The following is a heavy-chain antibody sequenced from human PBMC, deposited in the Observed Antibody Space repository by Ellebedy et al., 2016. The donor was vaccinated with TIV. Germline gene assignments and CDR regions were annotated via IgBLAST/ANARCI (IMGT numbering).Heavy chain of an antibody. D-gene: IGHD1-20*01. CDR3: ARSNWRDP. J-gene: IGHJ5*02. V-gene: IGHV3-33*03. CDR2: GSSDGSIT. Sequence: GESLKISCVASGFTFSSRGLHWVRQAPGKGLEWVAFGSSDGSITYYPDSVKGRFTISSDIAKNSLYRQMNSLRVEDTAVYYCARSNWRDPWGPGTLVTVSS. CDR1: GFTFSSRG.